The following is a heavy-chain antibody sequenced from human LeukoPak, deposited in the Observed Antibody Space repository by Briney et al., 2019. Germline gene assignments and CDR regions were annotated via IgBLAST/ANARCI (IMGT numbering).Heavy chain of an antibody. Sequence: PSETLSLTCAVYGGSISGYYWSWIRQPPGKGLEWIGEINHSGSTNYNPSLKSRVTISVDTSKNQFSLKLSPVTAADTAVYYCARGSAGSYWYSGYDRGFDYWGRGTRITVSS. CDR2: INHSGST. D-gene: IGHD5-12*01. CDR3: ARGSAGSYWYSGYDRGFDY. J-gene: IGHJ4*02. V-gene: IGHV4-34*01. CDR1: GGSISGYY.